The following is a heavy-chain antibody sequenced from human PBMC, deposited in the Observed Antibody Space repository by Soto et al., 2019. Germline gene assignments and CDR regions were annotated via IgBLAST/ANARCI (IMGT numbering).Heavy chain of an antibody. D-gene: IGHD1-26*01. Sequence: QVQLVQSGAEVKKPGASVNVSCKASGYTFTVSYMHWVRQAPGQGLGGMGWINPKSGGPMYPQKFQGRVTLTWDTSISTASMALTRRRFDDTAVYYCARDLAKGGGSAGFDYWGQGTLVTVSS. V-gene: IGHV1-2*02. CDR3: ARDLAKGGGSAGFDY. CDR2: INPKSGGP. CDR1: GYTFTVSY. J-gene: IGHJ4*02.